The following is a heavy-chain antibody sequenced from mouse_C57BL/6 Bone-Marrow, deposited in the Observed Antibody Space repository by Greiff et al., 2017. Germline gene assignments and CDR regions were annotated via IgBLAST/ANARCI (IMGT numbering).Heavy chain of an antibody. Sequence: QVQLKESGPGILQSSQTLSLTCSFSGFSLSTSGMGVSWIRQPSGKGLEWLAHIYWDDDKRYNPSLKSRLTISKDTSRNQVFLTITSVDTADTATYYCARRASYDYDEGYWYFDVWGTGTTVTVSS. CDR3: ARRASYDYDEGYWYFDV. CDR2: IYWDDDK. D-gene: IGHD2-4*01. CDR1: GFSLSTSGMG. J-gene: IGHJ1*03. V-gene: IGHV8-12*01.